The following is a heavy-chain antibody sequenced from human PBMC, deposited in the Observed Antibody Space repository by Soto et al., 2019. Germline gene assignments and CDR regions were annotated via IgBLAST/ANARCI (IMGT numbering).Heavy chain of an antibody. V-gene: IGHV3-30-3*01. CDR3: ARDEWGFGEKYNIPGGY. CDR2: ISYDGSKK. D-gene: IGHD3-10*01. Sequence: QVQLVESGGGVVQPGRSLRLSCAASGFTFSSYAMHWVRQAPGKGLEWVAVISYDGSKKYYADSVKGRFTISRDNSKNTLYLQMNSLRAEDTAVYYCARDEWGFGEKYNIPGGYWGQGTLVTVSS. J-gene: IGHJ4*02. CDR1: GFTFSSYA.